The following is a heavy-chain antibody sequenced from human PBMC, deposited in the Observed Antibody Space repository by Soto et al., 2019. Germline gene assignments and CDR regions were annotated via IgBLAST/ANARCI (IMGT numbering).Heavy chain of an antibody. Sequence: ASVKVSCKASGYTFTSYAMHWVRQAPGQRLEWMGWINAGNGNTKYSQKFQGRVTITRDTSASTAYMELSSLRSEDTAVYYCARDSYDYVWGSYRYNFDYWGQGTLVTVS. CDR1: GYTFTSYA. V-gene: IGHV1-3*01. CDR2: INAGNGNT. D-gene: IGHD3-16*02. J-gene: IGHJ4*02. CDR3: ARDSYDYVWGSYRYNFDY.